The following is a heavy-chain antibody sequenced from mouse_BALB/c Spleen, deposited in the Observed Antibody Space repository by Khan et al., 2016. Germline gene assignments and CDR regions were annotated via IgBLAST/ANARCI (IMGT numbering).Heavy chain of an antibody. CDR1: GYSFTGYF. J-gene: IGHJ1*01. CDR2: VNPYHGDT. V-gene: IGHV1-37*01. CDR3: GTWRNYVYLYFDV. D-gene: IGHD2-1*01. Sequence: VQLQQSGPELVKPGASVKISCKASGYSFTGYFMNWVKPSHGKSLEWVGRVNPYHGDTFYNQKFKGKASMTVDKSSRTAHMELLSLTSGDPAVYYGGTWRNYVYLYFDVWGAGTTVTVSS.